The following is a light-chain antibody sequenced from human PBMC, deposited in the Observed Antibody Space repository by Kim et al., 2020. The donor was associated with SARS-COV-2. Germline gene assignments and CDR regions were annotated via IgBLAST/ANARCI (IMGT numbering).Light chain of an antibody. Sequence: SSELTQDPAVSVALGQTVRFTFQGVSLRRYYASWYQQKPGQAPLLVIYDKNIRPSGIPDRFSGSSSGNTASLTITGAQAEDEADYYCTSRDTISKQLVFGGGTQLTVL. CDR1: SLRRYY. V-gene: IGLV3-19*01. J-gene: IGLJ2*01. CDR3: TSRDTISKQLV. CDR2: DKN.